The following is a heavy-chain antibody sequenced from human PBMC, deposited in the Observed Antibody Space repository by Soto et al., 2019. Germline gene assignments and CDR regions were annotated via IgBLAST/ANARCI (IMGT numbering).Heavy chain of an antibody. J-gene: IGHJ6*03. CDR3: AKEGYRAMVRGVRGGYYMDV. Sequence: EVQLLESGGGLVQPGGSLRLSCAASGFTFSSYAMSWVRQAPGKGLEWVSAISGSGGSTYYADSVKGRFTISRDNSKNTLYLQMNSLRAEDTAVYYCAKEGYRAMVRGVRGGYYMDVWGKGTTVTVSS. V-gene: IGHV3-23*01. D-gene: IGHD3-10*01. CDR1: GFTFSSYA. CDR2: ISGSGGST.